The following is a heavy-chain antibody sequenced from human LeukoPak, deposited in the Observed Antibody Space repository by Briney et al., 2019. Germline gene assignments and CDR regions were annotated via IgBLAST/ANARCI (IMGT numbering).Heavy chain of an antibody. CDR1: GFSFSYFW. V-gene: IGHV3-7*01. CDR3: ARDTEVGTLFGVLSRYNWFDP. Sequence: GGSLRLSCAASGFSFSYFWMSWVRQAPGKGLEWVANIKQDGSEKYYVDSVKGRYTISRNNAKKSLYLQMNSLRAEDTAVYYCARDTEVGTLFGVLSRYNWFDPWGQGALVTVSS. D-gene: IGHD3-3*01. CDR2: IKQDGSEK. J-gene: IGHJ5*02.